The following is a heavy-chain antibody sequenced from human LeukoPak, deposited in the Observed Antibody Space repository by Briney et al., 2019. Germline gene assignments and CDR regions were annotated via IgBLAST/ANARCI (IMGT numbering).Heavy chain of an antibody. CDR3: ARGGYVYDTSAYYWGWHFDY. D-gene: IGHD3-22*01. CDR2: IFYSGNT. CDR1: GFTVSSNY. Sequence: PGGSLRLSCAASGFTVSSNYMGWIRQPPGKGLEWIGYIFYSGNTNYNPSLKSRVTISVDTSKNQFSLKLSSVTAADTAVYYCARGGYVYDTSAYYWGWHFDYWGEGALVTVS. J-gene: IGHJ4*02. V-gene: IGHV4-59*02.